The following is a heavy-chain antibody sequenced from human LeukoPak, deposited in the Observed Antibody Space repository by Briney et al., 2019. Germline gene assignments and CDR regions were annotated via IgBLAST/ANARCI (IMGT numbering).Heavy chain of an antibody. CDR1: GYTFTSYG. CDR2: ISAYNGNT. V-gene: IGHV1-18*01. J-gene: IGHJ6*02. Sequence: ASVKVSCKASGYTFTSYGISWVRQAPGQGLEWMGWISAYNGNTNYAQKLQGRVTMTTDTSTSTAYMELRSLRSDDTAVYYCAREAPYDGNSPDYYYYGMDVWGQGTTVTVSS. CDR3: AREAPYDGNSPDYYYYGMDV. D-gene: IGHD4-23*01.